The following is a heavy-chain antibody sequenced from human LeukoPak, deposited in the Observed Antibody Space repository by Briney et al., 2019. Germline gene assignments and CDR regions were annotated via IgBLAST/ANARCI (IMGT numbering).Heavy chain of an antibody. J-gene: IGHJ4*02. CDR2: IYPGDSDT. V-gene: IGHV5-51*01. CDR1: GYSFTSYW. Sequence: GESLKISCKGSGYSFTSYWIGWVRQMPGKGLEWMGIIYPGDSDTRYGPSFQGQVTISADKSISTAYLQWSSLKASDTAMYYCARQGVEMATPRPFDYWGQGTLVTVSS. D-gene: IGHD5-24*01. CDR3: ARQGVEMATPRPFDY.